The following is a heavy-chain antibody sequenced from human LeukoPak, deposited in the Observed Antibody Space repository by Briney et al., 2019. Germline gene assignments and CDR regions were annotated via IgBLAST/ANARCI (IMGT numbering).Heavy chain of an antibody. CDR1: GFTFSSYA. CDR3: ARGRRTDFHYYNYMDV. J-gene: IGHJ6*03. CDR2: IVGSDDST. Sequence: QTGGSLRLSCAASGFTFSSYAMNWVRQGAGKGLEWVSGIVGSDDSTYHADSVRGRFTISRDNSKNTLYLHMNSLSGEDTAVYYCARGRRTDFHYYNYMDVWGKGTAVTVSS. V-gene: IGHV3-23*01. D-gene: IGHD3-3*01.